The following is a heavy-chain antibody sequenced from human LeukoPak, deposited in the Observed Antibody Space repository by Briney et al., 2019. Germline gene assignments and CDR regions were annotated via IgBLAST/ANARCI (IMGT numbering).Heavy chain of an antibody. CDR3: ARDGPGYFQH. Sequence: PGGSLRLSCAASGFTSSSYSMNWVRQAPGKGLEWVSSISSSSSYIYYADSVKGRFTISRDNAKNSLYLQMNSLRAEDTAVYYCARDGPGYFQHWGQGTLVTVSS. CDR1: GFTSSSYS. V-gene: IGHV3-21*01. CDR2: ISSSSSYI. J-gene: IGHJ1*01.